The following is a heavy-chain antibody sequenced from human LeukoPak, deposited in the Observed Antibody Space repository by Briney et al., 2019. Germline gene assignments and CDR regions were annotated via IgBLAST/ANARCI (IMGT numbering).Heavy chain of an antibody. Sequence: PSETLSLTCTVSGDSISSGNYWGWIRQPPGKGLEWIGSVHHTGSTYYNPSLRSRVSISVDKSTNHISLEVTSVTAADTAVYYCARDWGFGDSEDWFDPWGQGTLVTVSS. J-gene: IGHJ5*02. CDR2: VHHTGST. CDR1: GDSISSGNY. D-gene: IGHD3-10*01. V-gene: IGHV4-38-2*02. CDR3: ARDWGFGDSEDWFDP.